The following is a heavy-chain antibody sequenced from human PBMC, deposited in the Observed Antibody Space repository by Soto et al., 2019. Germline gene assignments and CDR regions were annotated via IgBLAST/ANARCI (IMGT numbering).Heavy chain of an antibody. D-gene: IGHD3-3*01. J-gene: IGHJ6*02. CDR3: ARAPGYDHYHYYGMDV. V-gene: IGHV6-1*01. CDR2: TYYRSKWYN. CDR1: GDSVSSNSAA. Sequence: QVQLQQSVPGLVKPSQTLSLTCAISGDSVSSNSAAWNWIRQSPSRGLEWLGRTYYRSKWYNDYAVSVNSRITINPDTSKNQFSLQMNSVTPEDTAVYYCARAPGYDHYHYYGMDVWGQGTTVTVSS.